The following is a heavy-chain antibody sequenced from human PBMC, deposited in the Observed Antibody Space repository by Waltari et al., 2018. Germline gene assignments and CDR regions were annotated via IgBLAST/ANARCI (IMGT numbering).Heavy chain of an antibody. Sequence: QPQLQESGPGLEKPSETLSLPCTVSGGSITTRSYHWAWIRQTPGKGLEWIGSIHISGSTYYNPSLRSRVTMSVDTSNNQFSLKLTSVTAADTAVYYCARQPPTTVPTPRSPFDTWGQGTMGSVSS. CDR2: IHISGST. D-gene: IGHD4-17*01. CDR3: ARQPPTTVPTPRSPFDT. CDR1: GGSITTRSYH. J-gene: IGHJ3*02. V-gene: IGHV4-39*07.